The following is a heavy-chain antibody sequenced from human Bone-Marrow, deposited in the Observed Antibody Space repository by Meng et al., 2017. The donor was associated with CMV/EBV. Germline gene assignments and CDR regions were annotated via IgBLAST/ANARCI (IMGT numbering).Heavy chain of an antibody. V-gene: IGHV3-7*01. J-gene: IGHJ4*02. CDR2: IKQGGSEK. CDR1: GFTFSSYW. D-gene: IGHD6-6*01. Sequence: GESLKISCAASGFTFSSYWMSWVRQAPGKGLEWVANIKQGGSEKYYVDSVKGRFTISRDNAKNSLYLQMNSLRAEDTAVYYCAKDLASSSYDYWGQGTLVTVSS. CDR3: AKDLASSSYDY.